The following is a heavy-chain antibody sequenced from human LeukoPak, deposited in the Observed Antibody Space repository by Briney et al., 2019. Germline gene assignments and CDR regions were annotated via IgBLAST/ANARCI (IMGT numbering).Heavy chain of an antibody. CDR1: GFTLSSYP. J-gene: IGHJ1*01. Sequence: PGGSLRPSGPASGFTLSSYPWGWVGQAPGKGMEWVSAIRGSGGSTYYADSVKGRFTISRDNSKNTLYLQMNSLRAEDTAVYYCAKEPLPQHWGQGTLVTVSS. CDR2: IRGSGGST. V-gene: IGHV3-23*01. CDR3: AKEPLPQH.